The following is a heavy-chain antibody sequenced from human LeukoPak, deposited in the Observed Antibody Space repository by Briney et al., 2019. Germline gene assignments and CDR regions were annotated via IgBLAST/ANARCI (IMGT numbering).Heavy chain of an antibody. CDR3: AVNLYSSGWYSDY. D-gene: IGHD6-19*01. CDR1: GGSISSGDYY. CDR2: IYYSGST. Sequence: SQTLPLTCTVSGGSISSGDYYWSWIRQPPGKGLEWIGYIYYSGSTYFNPSLKSRVTLSVDTSKNQFSLRLDSVTAADTAVYYCAVNLYSSGWYSDYWGQGTLVTVSS. V-gene: IGHV4-30-4*08. J-gene: IGHJ4*02.